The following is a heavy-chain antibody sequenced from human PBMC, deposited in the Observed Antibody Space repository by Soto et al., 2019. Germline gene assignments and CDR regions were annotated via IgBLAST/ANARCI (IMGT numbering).Heavy chain of an antibody. CDR3: ARGARGYYYMDV. CDR1: GFTFSNYW. D-gene: IGHD5-12*01. V-gene: IGHV3-74*01. CDR2: INSDGGTT. Sequence: EVQLVESGGGLVQHGGSLRLSCAASGFTFSNYWIHWVRQAPGKGLVGLSRINSDGGTTNYADSVKGRFTISRDNAKNTLSLQMNSLGADDTAVYYCARGARGYYYMDVWGKGTTVTVSS. J-gene: IGHJ6*03.